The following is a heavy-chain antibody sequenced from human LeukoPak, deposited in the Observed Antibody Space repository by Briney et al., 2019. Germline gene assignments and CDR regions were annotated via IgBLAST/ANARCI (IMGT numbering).Heavy chain of an antibody. V-gene: IGHV1-18*04. CDR2: IKSDNGNA. D-gene: IGHD2-2*01. CDR1: GYTFTSYG. J-gene: IGHJ3*02. CDR3: ARDMMSSNAFNM. Sequence: VASVKVSCKASGYTFTSYGISWVRQAPGQGLEWLGWIKSDNGNAIYGQKFQGRVTMTKDRSTNTAYMEVMNLTIDDTAVYYCARDMMSSNAFNMWGQGTMLTVSS.